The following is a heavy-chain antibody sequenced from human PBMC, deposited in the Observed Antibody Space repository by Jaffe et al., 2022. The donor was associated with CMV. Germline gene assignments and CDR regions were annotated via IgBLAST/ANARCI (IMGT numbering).Heavy chain of an antibody. D-gene: IGHD3-9*01. J-gene: IGHJ6*03. CDR1: GFTFSSYG. V-gene: IGHV3-33*08. CDR3: ARDLVLVGPYFDWLRGYYMDV. CDR2: IWYDGSNK. Sequence: QVQLVESGGGVVQPGRSLRLSCAASGFTFSSYGMHWVRQAPGKGLEWVAVIWYDGSNKYYADSVKGRFTISRDNSKNTLYLQMNSLRAEDTAVYYCARDLVLVGPYFDWLRGYYMDVWGKGTTVTVSS.